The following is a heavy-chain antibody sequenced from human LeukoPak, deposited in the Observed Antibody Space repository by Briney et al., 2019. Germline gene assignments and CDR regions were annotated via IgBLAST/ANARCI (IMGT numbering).Heavy chain of an antibody. CDR3: TRSVSGSYPIVH. J-gene: IGHJ4*02. V-gene: IGHV3-53*01. CDR1: GFTVRTDY. Sequence: PGGSLRLSCAASGFTVRTDYMTWVRQAPGKGLEWVSIIYSDGSTYYADSVRGRFSISRDNSKNRVYLQMNSLRAEDTAVYYCTRSVSGSYPIVHWGQGTLVTVSS. D-gene: IGHD1-26*01. CDR2: IYSDGST.